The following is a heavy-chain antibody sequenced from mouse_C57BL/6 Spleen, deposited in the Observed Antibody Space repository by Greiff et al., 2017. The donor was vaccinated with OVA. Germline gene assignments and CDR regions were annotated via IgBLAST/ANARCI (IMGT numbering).Heavy chain of an antibody. J-gene: IGHJ3*01. CDR2: IYSDGSST. D-gene: IGHD2-4*01. V-gene: IGHV5-16*01. CDR1: GFTFSDYY. Sequence: EVQLVESEGGLVQPGSSMKLSCTASGFTFSDYYMAWVRQVPEKGLEWVANIYSDGSSTYYLDSLKSRFIISRDNAKNILYLQMSSLKSEDTATDYCARGLRQVDWFAYWGQGTLVTVSA. CDR3: ARGLRQVDWFAY.